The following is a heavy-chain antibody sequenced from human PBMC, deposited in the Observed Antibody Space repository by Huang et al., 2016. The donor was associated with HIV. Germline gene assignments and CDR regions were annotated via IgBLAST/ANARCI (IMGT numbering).Heavy chain of an antibody. CDR2: IRGSGHST. J-gene: IGHJ4*02. D-gene: IGHD4-17*01. CDR3: AKDPSSPYGDSYFEQ. V-gene: IGHV3-23*01. Sequence: EVQLLESGGGLVQPGGSLRLSCAASGFTFIDFAMSWVRQAPGKGVELGSAIRGSGHSTYYADSVKGRFTISRDNSKNTLYLQMNKLRVEDTAVYFCAKDPSSPYGDSYFEQWGQGTLVTVSP. CDR1: GFTFIDFA.